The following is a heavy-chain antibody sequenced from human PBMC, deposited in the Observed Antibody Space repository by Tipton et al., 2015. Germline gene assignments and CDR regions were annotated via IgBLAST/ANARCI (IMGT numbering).Heavy chain of an antibody. Sequence: SLRLSCAASGFTVSTNYMNWVCQAPGKGLEWVSVIYGGGTTYYADSVKGRFSISRDNFKNTLYLQMHSLRSEDTAVYYCARLRYSSGWYSRHYYYGMDVWGQGTTVTVSS. D-gene: IGHD6-19*01. CDR1: GFTVSTNY. V-gene: IGHV3-53*01. CDR2: IYGGGTT. J-gene: IGHJ6*02. CDR3: ARLRYSSGWYSRHYYYGMDV.